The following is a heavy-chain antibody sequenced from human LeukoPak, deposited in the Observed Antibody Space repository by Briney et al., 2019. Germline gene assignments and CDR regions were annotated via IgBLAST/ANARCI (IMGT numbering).Heavy chain of an antibody. Sequence: PSETLSLTCGVYGGSLSGHFWSWTRQPPGKGLEWIGYIYYSGSTNYNPSLKSRVTISVDTSKNQFSLKLSSVTAADTAVYYCARSPRRDGYNGLDYWGQGTLVTVSS. J-gene: IGHJ4*02. V-gene: IGHV4-59*08. CDR2: IYYSGST. CDR1: GGSLSGHF. CDR3: ARSPRRDGYNGLDY. D-gene: IGHD5-24*01.